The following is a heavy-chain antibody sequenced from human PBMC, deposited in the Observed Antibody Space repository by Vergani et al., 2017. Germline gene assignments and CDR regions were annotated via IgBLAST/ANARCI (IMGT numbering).Heavy chain of an antibody. Sequence: QVQLVQSGAEVKKPGSSVKVSCKASGGTFSSYAISWVRQAPGQGLEWMGGIIPIFGTANYAQKFQGRVTSTADESTSTAYIELSSLRSEDTAVYYCARVGAGRDGYNTAFDSWGQGTMVTVSS. D-gene: IGHD5-24*01. CDR3: ARVGAGRDGYNTAFDS. CDR2: IIPIFGTA. J-gene: IGHJ3*02. CDR1: GGTFSSYA. V-gene: IGHV1-69*01.